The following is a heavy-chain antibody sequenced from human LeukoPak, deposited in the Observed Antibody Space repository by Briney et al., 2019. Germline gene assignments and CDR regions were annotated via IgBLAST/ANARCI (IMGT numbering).Heavy chain of an antibody. D-gene: IGHD1-1*01. CDR2: IYHSGST. V-gene: IGHV4-4*02. CDR3: ARKGLSPPPGPQPDTRRTAFDS. CDR1: GGFIVSDIW. J-gene: IGHJ3*01. Sequence: SETLSLTCVVSGGFIVSDIWWSWVRQPPGKGLQWVGEIYHSGSTNYNPSLKSRVTVSVDKSKNQFSLMLTSVTAADTAVYYCARKGLSPPPGPQPDTRRTAFDSWGQGTMVTVSS.